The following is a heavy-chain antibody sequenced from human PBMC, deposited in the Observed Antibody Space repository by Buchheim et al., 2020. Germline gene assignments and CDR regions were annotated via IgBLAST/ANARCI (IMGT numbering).Heavy chain of an antibody. CDR3: ARISGSYWY. D-gene: IGHD1-26*01. V-gene: IGHV4-39*07. CDR2: IYYLGST. Sequence: QLQLQESGPGLVKPSETLSLTCTVSGGSISSSSYYWGWIRQPPGKGLEWIGSIYYLGSTSYNPSLTSPVPISWDASKNYFSLKLSSVTAADTAVYYCARISGSYWYWGQGTL. J-gene: IGHJ4*02. CDR1: GGSISSSSYY.